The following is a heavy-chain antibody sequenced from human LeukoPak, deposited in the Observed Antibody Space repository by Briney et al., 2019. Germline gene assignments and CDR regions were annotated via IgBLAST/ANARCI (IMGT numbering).Heavy chain of an antibody. V-gene: IGHV1-18*01. Sequence: ASVKVSCKASGYTFTSYDINWVRQAPGQGLEWMGWISAHNGNTNYAQKLQGRVTMTTDTSTSTAYMELRSLRSDDTAVYYCARDLGVAGTTFDAFDIWGQGTMVTVSS. CDR1: GYTFTSYD. J-gene: IGHJ3*02. D-gene: IGHD1-1*01. CDR3: ARDLGVAGTTFDAFDI. CDR2: ISAHNGNT.